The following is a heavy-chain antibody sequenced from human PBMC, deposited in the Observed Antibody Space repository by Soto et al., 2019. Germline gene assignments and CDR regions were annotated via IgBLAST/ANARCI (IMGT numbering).Heavy chain of an antibody. D-gene: IGHD1-26*01. CDR1: GGSISSYY. Sequence: SETLSLTCTVSGGSISSYYWSWIRQPPGKGLEWIGYIYYSGSTNYNPSLKSRVTISVDTSKNQFSLKLSSVTAADTAVYYCARGRAHSYYYMDVWGKGTTVTVSS. CDR2: IYYSGST. CDR3: ARGRAHSYYYMDV. J-gene: IGHJ6*03. V-gene: IGHV4-59*08.